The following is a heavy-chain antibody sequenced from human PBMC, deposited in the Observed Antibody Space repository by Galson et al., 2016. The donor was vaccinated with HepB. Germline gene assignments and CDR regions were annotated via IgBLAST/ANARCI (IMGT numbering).Heavy chain of an antibody. V-gene: IGHV3-48*02. Sequence: SLRLSCAVSGFTLSSYSMTWVRKAPGKGLEWISNINNGSNRKYYVDSVRGRFTVSRDNAKNSRYLQLNSLRDEATGVYYCARWDMWEFWHLDYWGQGTLVTVSS. CDR2: INNGSNRK. D-gene: IGHD1-26*01. CDR3: ARWDMWEFWHLDY. J-gene: IGHJ4*02. CDR1: GFTLSSYS.